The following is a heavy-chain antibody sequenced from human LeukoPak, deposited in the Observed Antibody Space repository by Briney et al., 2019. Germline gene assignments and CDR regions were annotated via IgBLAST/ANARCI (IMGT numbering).Heavy chain of an antibody. J-gene: IGHJ4*02. CDR1: GGSISSGSYY. CDR3: ARADGITGTRYYFDY. CDR2: MYTSGST. V-gene: IGHV4-61*02. Sequence: SETLSLTCAVSGGSISSGSYYWSWIRQPAGKGLEWIGRMYTSGSTNYNPSLKSRVTISVDTSKNQFSLKLSSVTAADTAVYYCARADGITGTRYYFDYWGQGTLVTVSS. D-gene: IGHD1-20*01.